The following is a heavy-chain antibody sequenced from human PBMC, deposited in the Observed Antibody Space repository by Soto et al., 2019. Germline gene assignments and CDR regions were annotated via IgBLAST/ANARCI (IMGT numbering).Heavy chain of an antibody. V-gene: IGHV4-59*01. Sequence: QVQLQESGPGLVKPLETLSLTCSVSGGFISSYYWSWIRQPPGKGLEWIGNIYYTGSTNYNPSLKSRVTMSVDTSKQQFSLKLSSVTAADTALYYCARGGYCTSTSCFYYYMDVWGKGTTVTVSS. J-gene: IGHJ6*03. CDR1: GGFISSYY. D-gene: IGHD2-2*01. CDR2: IYYTGST. CDR3: ARGGYCTSTSCFYYYMDV.